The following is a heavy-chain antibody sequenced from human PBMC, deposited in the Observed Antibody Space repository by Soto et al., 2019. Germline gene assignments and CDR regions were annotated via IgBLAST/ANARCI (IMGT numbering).Heavy chain of an antibody. CDR3: ASTSGSGSHFNFDY. CDR2: ISSSSSYI. CDR1: GFTFSNYN. V-gene: IGHV3-21*01. Sequence: GGSLRLSCAASGFTFSNYNMNWVRQAPGKGLEWVSSISSSSSYIYYADSVKGRFTISRDNSKNTLYLQMNSLRAEDTAVYYCASTSGSGSHFNFDYWGQGTLVTVSS. J-gene: IGHJ4*02. D-gene: IGHD3-10*01.